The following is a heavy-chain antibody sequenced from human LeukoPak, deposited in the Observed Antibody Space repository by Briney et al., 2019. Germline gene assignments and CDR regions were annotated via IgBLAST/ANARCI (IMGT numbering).Heavy chain of an antibody. V-gene: IGHV3-30*02. J-gene: IGHJ1*01. D-gene: IGHD3-22*01. CDR1: GFTFSHHG. Sequence: GGSLRLSCAASGFTFSHHGMHWVRQAPGKGLEWVAFIRYDGSNKYYADSVKGRFTISRDNSKNTLYLQMNSLRAEDTAVYYCAKGHYYDSSGYYYVEYFQHWGQGTLVTVSS. CDR2: IRYDGSNK. CDR3: AKGHYYDSSGYYYVEYFQH.